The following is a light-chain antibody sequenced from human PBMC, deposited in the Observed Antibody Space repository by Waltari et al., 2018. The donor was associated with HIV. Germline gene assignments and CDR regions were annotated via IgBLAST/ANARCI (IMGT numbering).Light chain of an antibody. J-gene: IGKJ2*01. CDR3: QQYETYYT. Sequence: DIRLTQNPSTLSAAVRDTVTITCRASQNIGTSLAWYQQKPGKAPTLLIYQASTLQNGVSSRFSGSGSGTEFTLTITSLQRDDFASYFCQQYETYYTFGQGSRLE. CDR2: QAS. CDR1: QNIGTS. V-gene: IGKV1-5*03.